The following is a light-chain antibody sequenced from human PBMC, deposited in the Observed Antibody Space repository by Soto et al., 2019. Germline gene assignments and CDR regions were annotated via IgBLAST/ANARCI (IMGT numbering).Light chain of an antibody. J-gene: IGLJ1*01. CDR2: DVS. V-gene: IGLV2-11*01. CDR3: CSYAGSYTFYV. CDR1: SSDVGSYNL. Sequence: QSALTQPASVSGSPGQSITISCTGTSSDVGSYNLVSWYQQHPGKAPKLMIYDVSKRPSGVPDRFSGSKSGNTASLTLSGLQAEDEADYYCCSYAGSYTFYVFGTGTKLTV.